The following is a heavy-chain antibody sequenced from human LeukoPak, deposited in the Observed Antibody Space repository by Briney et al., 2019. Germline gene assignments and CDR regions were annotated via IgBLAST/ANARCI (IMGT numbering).Heavy chain of an antibody. D-gene: IGHD1-1*01. V-gene: IGHV4-39*01. Sequence: SETLSLTCTVSGGSISSRSYYWGWIRQPPGEGLEWIGNIYYSGSTDYDPSLKSRVTISLDTSKNQFSLKLNSVTAADTAVYYCARTTEGRVTSFAYWGQGTLVTVSS. CDR2: IYYSGST. CDR3: ARTTEGRVTSFAY. CDR1: GGSISSRSYY. J-gene: IGHJ4*02.